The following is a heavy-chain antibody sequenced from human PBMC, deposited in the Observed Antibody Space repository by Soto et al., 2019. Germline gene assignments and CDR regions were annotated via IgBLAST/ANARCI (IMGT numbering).Heavy chain of an antibody. CDR2: ISEGGGTM. CDR3: ARNKGDYEVY. CDR1: GSTFSSYE. J-gene: IGHJ4*02. V-gene: IGHV3-48*03. D-gene: IGHD4-17*01. Sequence: GGSLRLSCVASGSTFSSYEMNWVRQAPGKGLEWVSYISEGGGTMHYAGSVKGRFTISRNNAKNSLYLQMNSLRAEDMATYYCARNKGDYEVYWGQGTLVTVSS.